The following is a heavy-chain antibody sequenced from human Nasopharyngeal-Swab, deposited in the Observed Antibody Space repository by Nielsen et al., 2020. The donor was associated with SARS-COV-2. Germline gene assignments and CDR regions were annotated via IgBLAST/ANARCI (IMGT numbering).Heavy chain of an antibody. CDR3: ARDPGYSYFNWFDP. V-gene: IGHV4-61*01. CDR1: GGSVSSGSYY. J-gene: IGHJ5*02. CDR2: IYYSGST. D-gene: IGHD5-18*01. Sequence: SETLSLTCTVSGGSVSSGSYYWSWIRQPPGKGLEWIGYIYYSGSTNYNPSLKSRVTISVDTSKNQFSLKLSSVTAADTVVYYCARDPGYSYFNWFDPWGQGTLVTVSS.